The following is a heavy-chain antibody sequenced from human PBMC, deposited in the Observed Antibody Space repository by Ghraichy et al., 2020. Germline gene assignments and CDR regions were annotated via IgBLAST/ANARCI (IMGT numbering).Heavy chain of an antibody. J-gene: IGHJ4*02. CDR2: INHSGST. Sequence: SETLSLTCAVYGGSFSGYYWSWIRQPPGKGLEWIVEINHSGSTNYNPSLKSRVAISVDTSKNQFSLKMNSVTGADTATYYCARASRDGYNSLDYWGQGTLVTVSS. CDR3: ARASRDGYNSLDY. CDR1: GGSFSGYY. V-gene: IGHV4-34*01. D-gene: IGHD5-24*01.